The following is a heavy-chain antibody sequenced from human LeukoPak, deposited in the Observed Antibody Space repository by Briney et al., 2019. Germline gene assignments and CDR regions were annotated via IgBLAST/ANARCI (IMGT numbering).Heavy chain of an antibody. J-gene: IGHJ6*02. D-gene: IGHD2-2*01. CDR2: ISAYNGNT. Sequence: ASVKVSCKASGYTFTSYGISWVRQAPGQGLEWMGWISAYNGNTNYAQKLQGRVTMTTDTSTSTAYMELRSLRSDDTAVYYCASDQGLVRNCSSTSCYDYYYYYYGMDVWGQGTTVTVSS. V-gene: IGHV1-18*01. CDR3: ASDQGLVRNCSSTSCYDYYYYYYGMDV. CDR1: GYTFTSYG.